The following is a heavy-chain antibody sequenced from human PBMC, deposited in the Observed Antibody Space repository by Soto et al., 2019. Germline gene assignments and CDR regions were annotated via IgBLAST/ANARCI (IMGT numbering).Heavy chain of an antibody. CDR1: GFTFSSYW. D-gene: IGHD2-15*01. Sequence: GGSPRLSCVASGFTFSSYWVSWFRQAPGKGLEWLADIKEDGSANYYVDSVKGRFTISRDNAKNSLYLQMNSLRAEDTAVYYYARDAPLYCNGDNCYWGLDYWGQGTLVTVSS. V-gene: IGHV3-7*01. CDR3: ARDAPLYCNGDNCYWGLDY. J-gene: IGHJ4*01. CDR2: IKEDGSAN.